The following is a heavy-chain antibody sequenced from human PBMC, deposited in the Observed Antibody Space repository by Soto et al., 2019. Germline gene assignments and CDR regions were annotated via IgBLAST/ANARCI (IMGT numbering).Heavy chain of an antibody. V-gene: IGHV5-51*01. CDR3: ARQEMITFGGVIVGDAFDI. J-gene: IGHJ3*02. CDR1: GYSFTSYW. D-gene: IGHD3-16*02. Sequence: EVQLVQSGAEVKKPGESLKISCKGSGYSFTSYWIGWVRQMPGKGLEWMGIIYPGDSDTRYSPSFQGQVTISADKSISTAYLQWSSLKASDTAMYYCARQEMITFGGVIVGDAFDIWGQGTMVTVSS. CDR2: IYPGDSDT.